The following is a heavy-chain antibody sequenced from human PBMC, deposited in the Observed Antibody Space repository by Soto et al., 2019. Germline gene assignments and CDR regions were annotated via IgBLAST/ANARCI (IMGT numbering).Heavy chain of an antibody. CDR1: GYTFTSYA. V-gene: IGHV1-3*01. CDR3: ARDSGDYDILTGYHPQYYFDY. D-gene: IGHD3-9*01. CDR2: INAGNGNT. Sequence: QVQLVQSGAEVKKPGASVKVSCKASGYTFTSYAMHWVRQAPGQRLEWMGWINAGNGNTKYSQKFQGRGTITREPSASTAYMELSSLRSEDTAVYYCARDSGDYDILTGYHPQYYFDYWGQGTLVTVSS. J-gene: IGHJ4*02.